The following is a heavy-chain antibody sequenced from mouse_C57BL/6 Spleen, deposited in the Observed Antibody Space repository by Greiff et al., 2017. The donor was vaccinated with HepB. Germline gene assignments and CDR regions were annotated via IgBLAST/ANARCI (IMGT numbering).Heavy chain of an antibody. CDR3: ASYGNYGGYVMDY. V-gene: IGHV3-6*01. D-gene: IGHD2-1*01. CDR2: ISYDGSN. CDR1: GYSITSGYY. J-gene: IGHJ4*01. Sequence: EVKLMESGPGLVKPSQSLSLTCSVTGYSITSGYYWNWIRQFPGNKLEWMGYISYDGSNNYNPSLKNRISITRDTSKNQFFLKLNSVTTEDTATYYCASYGNYGGYVMDYWGQGTSVTVSS.